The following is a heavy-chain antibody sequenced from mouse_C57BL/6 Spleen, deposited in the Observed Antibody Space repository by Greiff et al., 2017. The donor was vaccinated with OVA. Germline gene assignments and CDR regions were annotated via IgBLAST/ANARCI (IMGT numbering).Heavy chain of an antibody. CDR2: ISYDGSN. CDR3: ARGYDGYPVDG. V-gene: IGHV3-6*01. D-gene: IGHD2-3*01. J-gene: IGHJ1*03. CDR1: GYSITSGYY. Sequence: EVQLQQSGPGLVKPSQSLSLTCSVTGYSITSGYYWNWIRQFPGNKLEWMGYISYDGSNNYNPSLKNRISITRDTSKNQFFLKLNSVTTEDTATYYCARGYDGYPVDGWGTGTTVTVSS.